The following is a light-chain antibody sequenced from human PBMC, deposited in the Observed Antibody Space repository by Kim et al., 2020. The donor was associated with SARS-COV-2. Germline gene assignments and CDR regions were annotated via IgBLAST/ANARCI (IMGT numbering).Light chain of an antibody. CDR1: HETSSD. V-gene: IGKV1-9*01. CDR3: KEIKSFPT. Sequence: SASVGDRVTLTGRASHETSSDLAGYQQNPGKAPNLLISAASTLQSGVPSRFSGSGSGTDFPLTIAGLQLEDFATNYCKEIKSFPTFGQGTRMEIK. CDR2: AAS. J-gene: IGKJ5*01.